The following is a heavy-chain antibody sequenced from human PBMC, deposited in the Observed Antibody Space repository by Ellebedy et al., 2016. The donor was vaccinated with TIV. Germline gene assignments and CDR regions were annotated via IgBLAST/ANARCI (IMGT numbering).Heavy chain of an antibody. Sequence: GGSLRLXXAASGFTFSNHGMHWVRQAPGKGLEWVAVIWYDGSSKYYADSVKGRFTLSRDNSKNTLYLQMNSLRAEDTAVYYCARDSLGGDLNYFDHWGQGTLVAVSS. J-gene: IGHJ4*02. CDR3: ARDSLGGDLNYFDH. V-gene: IGHV3-33*01. CDR2: IWYDGSSK. CDR1: GFTFSNHG. D-gene: IGHD3-10*01.